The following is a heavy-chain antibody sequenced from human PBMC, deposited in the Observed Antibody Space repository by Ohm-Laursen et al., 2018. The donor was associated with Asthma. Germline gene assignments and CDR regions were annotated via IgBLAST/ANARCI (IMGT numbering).Heavy chain of an antibody. D-gene: IGHD1-26*01. V-gene: IGHV4-34*08. J-gene: IGHJ4*02. CDR3: VASRQSAWGWDL. Sequence: GTLSLTCAASGDSFGAYYFSWIRQLPGQGLEWIGEITRAGYANYNASLESRVTISVDTSKEQFSLIVNSVTHADTAVYFCVASRQSAWGWDLWGQGTLVTVSS. CDR1: GDSFGAYY. CDR2: ITRAGYA.